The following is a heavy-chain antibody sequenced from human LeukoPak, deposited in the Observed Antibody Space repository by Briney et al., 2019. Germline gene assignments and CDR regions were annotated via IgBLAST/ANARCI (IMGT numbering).Heavy chain of an antibody. Sequence: GGSLRLSCAASGFTFSSYGMHWVRQAPGKGLEWVAVISYDGSDKYYADSVKGRFTISRDNSKNTLYLQMNSLRAEDTAVYYCAKGRRSGSGDYFDYWGQGTLVTVSS. CDR3: AKGRRSGSGDYFDY. V-gene: IGHV3-30*18. CDR2: ISYDGSDK. D-gene: IGHD1-26*01. CDR1: GFTFSSYG. J-gene: IGHJ4*02.